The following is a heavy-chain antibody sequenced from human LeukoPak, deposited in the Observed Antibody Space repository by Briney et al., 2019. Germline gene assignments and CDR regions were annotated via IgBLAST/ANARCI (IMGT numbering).Heavy chain of an antibody. Sequence: GGSLRLSCAASGFTFSNAWMSWVRQAPGKGLEWVSSIVGSGGNTYHADSVKGRFTISRDNSKNTLYLQMNSLRAEDTAVYYCAKDPIAAAGTRWFDPWGQGTLVTVSS. V-gene: IGHV3-23*01. CDR2: IVGSGGNT. D-gene: IGHD6-13*01. CDR1: GFTFSNAW. J-gene: IGHJ5*02. CDR3: AKDPIAAAGTRWFDP.